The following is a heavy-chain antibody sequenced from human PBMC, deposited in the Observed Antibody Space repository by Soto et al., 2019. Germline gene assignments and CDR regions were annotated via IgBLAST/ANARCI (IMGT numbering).Heavy chain of an antibody. CDR3: AREVWFGELSDYYYYYMDV. V-gene: IGHV1-69*04. J-gene: IGHJ6*03. Sequence: GASVKVSCKASGGTFSSYTISWVRQAPGQGLEWMGRIIPILGIANYAQKFQGRVTITADKSTSTAYMELSSLRSEDTAVYYCAREVWFGELSDYYYYYMDVWGKGTTVTVSS. CDR1: GGTFSSYT. CDR2: IIPILGIA. D-gene: IGHD3-10*01.